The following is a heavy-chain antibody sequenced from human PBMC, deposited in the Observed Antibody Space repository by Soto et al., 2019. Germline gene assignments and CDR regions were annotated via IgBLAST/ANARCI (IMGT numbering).Heavy chain of an antibody. CDR1: GGSISSYC. V-gene: IGHV4-59*08. CDR2: IYYSGST. D-gene: IGHD3-3*01. J-gene: IGHJ4*02. CDR3: ARHPYDFWSGYLDY. Sequence: SETLSLTCTVSGGSISSYCWSCIRQPPGKGLEWIGYIYYSGSTNYNPSLKSRVTISVDTSKNQFSLKLSSVTAADTAVYYCARHPYDFWSGYLDYWGQGTLVTVSS.